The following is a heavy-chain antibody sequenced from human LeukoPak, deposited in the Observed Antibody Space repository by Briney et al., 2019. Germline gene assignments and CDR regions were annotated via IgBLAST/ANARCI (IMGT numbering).Heavy chain of an antibody. Sequence: GASVKVSCKASGYTFTSYYMHWVRQAPGQGLEWMGGIIPIFGTANYAQKFQGRVTITADKSTSTAYMELSSLRSEDTAVYYCARDGTRGSSWTISYYYYMDVWGKGTTVTVSS. V-gene: IGHV1-69*06. CDR2: IIPIFGTA. CDR1: GYTFTSYY. J-gene: IGHJ6*03. CDR3: ARDGTRGSSWTISYYYYMDV. D-gene: IGHD5-12*01.